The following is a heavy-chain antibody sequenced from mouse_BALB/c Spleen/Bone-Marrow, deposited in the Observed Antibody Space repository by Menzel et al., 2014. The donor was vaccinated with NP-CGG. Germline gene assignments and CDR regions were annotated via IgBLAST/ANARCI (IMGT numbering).Heavy chain of an antibody. CDR2: INPYNDGT. CDR3: ARSLLRYYAMNY. Sequence: HVQQSGPELVKPGASVKMSCKASGYTFTSYVMHWVKQKPGQCLEWIGYINPYNDGTKYNVKFKGKATLTSDKSSSSGYMELSSLTSEDSAVYYWARSLLRYYAMNYWGQGTSVAVTA. D-gene: IGHD1-1*01. CDR1: GYTFTSYV. V-gene: IGHV1-14*01. J-gene: IGHJ4*01.